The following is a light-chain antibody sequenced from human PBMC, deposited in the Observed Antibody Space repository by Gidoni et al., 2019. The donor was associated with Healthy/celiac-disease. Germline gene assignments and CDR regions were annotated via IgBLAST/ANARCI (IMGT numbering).Light chain of an antibody. CDR1: QRISSA. CDR2: AVS. Sequence: AIQFTHSPSSLSAPVGDRVTITCRQSQRISSALAWYQQKPGKAPKLLFYAVSSVEGVVPTRFGGSCSGADITLTSSLLHPEDVANYYYQQFSNNPLTFGEGTKLEIK. CDR3: QQFSNNPLT. V-gene: IGKV1D-13*01. J-gene: IGKJ4*01.